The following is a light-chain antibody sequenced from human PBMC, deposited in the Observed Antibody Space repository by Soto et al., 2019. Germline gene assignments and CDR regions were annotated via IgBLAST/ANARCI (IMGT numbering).Light chain of an antibody. CDR3: QQYHTYSMT. CDR1: QTISSW. V-gene: IGKV1-5*03. J-gene: IGKJ1*01. Sequence: DIQMTQSPSTLSASVGDRVTITCRASQTISSWLAWYQQKPGEAPKLLIYKASTLESGVPSTFSGSGSGTEFTLTISSLQPDDFATYYCQQYHTYSMTFGQGTKVEIK. CDR2: KAS.